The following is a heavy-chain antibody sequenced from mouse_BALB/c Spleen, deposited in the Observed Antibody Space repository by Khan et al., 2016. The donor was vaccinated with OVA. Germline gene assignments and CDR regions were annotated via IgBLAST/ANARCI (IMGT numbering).Heavy chain of an antibody. CDR1: GYTFTSYT. CDR3: VRDGAYHRNDGWFAY. CDR2: INPSNGYT. J-gene: IGHJ3*01. D-gene: IGHD2-14*01. V-gene: IGHV1-4*01. Sequence: QVRLQQSGAELARPGASVKMSCKASGYTFTSYTIHWIKKRPGQGLEWIGYINPSNGYTHYHQKFKDKATLTTDKSSTTAYLQLISLPSDDSAVYNCVRDGAYHRNDGWFAYWGQGTLVTVSA.